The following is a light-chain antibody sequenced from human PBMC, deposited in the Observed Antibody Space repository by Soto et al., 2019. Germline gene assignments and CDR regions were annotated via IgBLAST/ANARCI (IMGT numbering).Light chain of an antibody. CDR2: GAS. J-gene: IGKJ1*01. Sequence: EVVLTQSPATLSLSPGDRATLSCRASENVRTFVDWYQQKPGQAPRLLIYGASNRATGIPARLSGSGSGTDFTLTISNLVPEDFAVYYCQQHSHWPPWTFGQGTRVDIQ. CDR3: QQHSHWPPWT. V-gene: IGKV3-11*01. CDR1: ENVRTF.